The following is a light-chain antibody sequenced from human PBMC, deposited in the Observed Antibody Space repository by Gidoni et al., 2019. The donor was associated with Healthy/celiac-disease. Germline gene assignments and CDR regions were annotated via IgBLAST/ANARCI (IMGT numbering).Light chain of an antibody. CDR2: EVS. CDR1: SSDVGGYNY. J-gene: IGLJ2*01. Sequence: QSALTPPASVSGSPGQSITISCTGTSSDVGGYNYVSWYQQHPGKAPKLMIYEVSNRPSGVPDRFSGSKSGNTASLTISGLQAEDEADYYCSSYTSSSTYVVFGGGTKLTGL. V-gene: IGLV2-14*01. CDR3: SSYTSSSTYVV.